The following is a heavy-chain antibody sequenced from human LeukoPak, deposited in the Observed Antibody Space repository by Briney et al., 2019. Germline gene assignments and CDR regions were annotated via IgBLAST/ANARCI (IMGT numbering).Heavy chain of an antibody. J-gene: IGHJ4*02. CDR2: INPNSGGT. Sequence: ASVKLSCKASGYTFTGYYMHWVRQAPGQGLEWMGRINPNSGGTNYAQKVQGRVTMTRDTSISTAYMELSRLRSDGTAVDYCARRYCSGGSCYSFDYWGQGTLVTVSS. CDR1: GYTFTGYY. CDR3: ARRYCSGGSCYSFDY. D-gene: IGHD2-15*01. V-gene: IGHV1-2*06.